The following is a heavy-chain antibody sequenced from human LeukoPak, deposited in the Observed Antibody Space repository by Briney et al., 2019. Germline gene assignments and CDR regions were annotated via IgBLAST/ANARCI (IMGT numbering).Heavy chain of an antibody. CDR1: GFTFSMYG. J-gene: IGHJ6*03. V-gene: IGHV3-30*03. CDR2: ISPDGSGK. Sequence: PGGSLRLSCVISGFTFSMYGMHWVRQAPGKGLEWVAVISPDGSGKNYVDSVEGRFTISRDNSKNTLYAQMNSLRAEDTAVYFCARGYDSNLDYYYYMDVWGKGTTVTVSS. D-gene: IGHD3-16*01. CDR3: ARGYDSNLDYYYYMDV.